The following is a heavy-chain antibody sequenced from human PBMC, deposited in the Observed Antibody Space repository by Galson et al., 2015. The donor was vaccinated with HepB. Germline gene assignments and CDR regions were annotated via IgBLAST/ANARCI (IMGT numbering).Heavy chain of an antibody. D-gene: IGHD2/OR15-2a*01. CDR1: GFTFSSYG. CDR3: AKDIVRGTGTLDY. V-gene: IGHV3-30*18. CDR2: ISYDGSNK. J-gene: IGHJ4*02. Sequence: SLRLSCAASGFTFSSYGIHWVRQAPGKGLEWVAVISYDGSNKYYADSVKGRFTISRDNSKNTLYLQMNSLRAEDTAVYYCAKDIVRGTGTLDYWGQGTLVTVSS.